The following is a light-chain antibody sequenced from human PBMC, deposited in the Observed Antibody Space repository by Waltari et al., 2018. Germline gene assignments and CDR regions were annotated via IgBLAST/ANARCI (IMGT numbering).Light chain of an antibody. CDR1: QRITTW. V-gene: IGKV1-5*03. CDR2: KAS. Sequence: DIQMTQSPSTLSASVGDSVTIPCRASQRITTWLAWYQQKPGRAPKLLIYKASTLQSGVPSRFSASGSGTEFTLTISSLQPDDFATYYCQQYHSFSRFAFGPGTKVHLK. J-gene: IGKJ3*01. CDR3: QQYHSFSRFA.